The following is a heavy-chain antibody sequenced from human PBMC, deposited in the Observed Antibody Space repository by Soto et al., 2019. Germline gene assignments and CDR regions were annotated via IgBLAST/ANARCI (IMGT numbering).Heavy chain of an antibody. CDR1: GFTFSSYA. CDR2: ISSNGGST. Sequence: GGSLRLSCAASGFTFSSYAMHWVRQAPGKGLEYVSAISSNGGSTYYANSVKGRFTISIDNSKNTLYLQMGSLRVEDMAVYYCARQGSGRYYFDYWGQGTLVTVSS. D-gene: IGHD2-15*01. CDR3: ARQGSGRYYFDY. J-gene: IGHJ4*02. V-gene: IGHV3-64*01.